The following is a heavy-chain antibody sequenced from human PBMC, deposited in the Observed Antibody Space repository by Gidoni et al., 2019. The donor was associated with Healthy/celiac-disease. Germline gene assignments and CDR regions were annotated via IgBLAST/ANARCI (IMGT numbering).Heavy chain of an antibody. CDR1: GFTFSSHW. CDR3: ARVGSNWGRRTNWFDP. V-gene: IGHV3-7*01. J-gene: IGHJ5*02. CDR2: IKQDGSEK. Sequence: EVQLVESGGGLVQPGGSLRLSCAASGFTFSSHWMSWVRQAPGKGLEWVANIKQDGSEKYYVDSVKGRFTISRDNAKNSLYLQMNSLRAEDTAVYYCARVGSNWGRRTNWFDPWGQGTLVTVSS. D-gene: IGHD7-27*01.